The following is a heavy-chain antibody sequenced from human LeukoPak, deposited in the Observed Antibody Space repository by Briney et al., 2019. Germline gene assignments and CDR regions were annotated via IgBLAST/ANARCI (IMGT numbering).Heavy chain of an antibody. Sequence: GGSLRLSCAASGFTFSTYAMHWVRQAPGKGLEWVAFIRFDATNKYYADSVKGRFTISRDNAKNSLYLQMNSLRAEDTAVYYCAREGNNDFDYWGQGTLVTVSS. CDR1: GFTFSTYA. V-gene: IGHV3-30*02. CDR2: IRFDATNK. D-gene: IGHD1/OR15-1a*01. J-gene: IGHJ4*02. CDR3: AREGNNDFDY.